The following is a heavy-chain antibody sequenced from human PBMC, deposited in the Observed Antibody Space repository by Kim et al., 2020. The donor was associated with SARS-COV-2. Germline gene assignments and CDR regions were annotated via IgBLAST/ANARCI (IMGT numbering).Heavy chain of an antibody. J-gene: IGHJ3*02. V-gene: IGHV4-59*01. CDR3: ARGGYYDYIWGSYRPGAFDS. CDR2: IYYSGST. CDR1: GGSISSYY. Sequence: SETLSLTCTVSGGSISSYYWSWIRQPPGKGLEWIGYIYYSGSTNYNPSLKSRVTISVDTSKNQFSLKLSSVTAADTAVYYCARGGYYDYIWGSYRPGAFDSWGQGTMVTVSS. D-gene: IGHD3-16*02.